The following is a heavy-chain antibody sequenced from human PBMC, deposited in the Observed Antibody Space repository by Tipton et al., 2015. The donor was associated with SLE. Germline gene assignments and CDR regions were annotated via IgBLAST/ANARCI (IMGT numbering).Heavy chain of an antibody. Sequence: QLVQSGAEGKKPGASVRGSCEASGYTFTSYYMHWVRQAPGQGLEWMGIINPSGGSTSYAQKFQGRVTMTRDTSTSTVYMELSSLRSEDTAVYCCARAERYYYYYLDVGGKGTTVAVSS. CDR3: ARAERYYYYYLDV. J-gene: IGHJ6*03. CDR1: GYTFTSYY. V-gene: IGHV1-46*01. CDR2: INPSGGST.